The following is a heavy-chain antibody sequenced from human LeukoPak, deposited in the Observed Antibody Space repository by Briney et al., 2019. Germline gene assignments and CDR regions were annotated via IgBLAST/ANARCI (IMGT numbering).Heavy chain of an antibody. Sequence: PGGSLRLSCAASGFTVSSNYMSWVRQAPGKGLEWVSAISGSGGSTYYADSVKGRFTISRDNSKNTLYLQMNSLRAEDTAVYYCAKDIARQDFWSGYYDGMDVWGQGTTVTVSS. CDR3: AKDIARQDFWSGYYDGMDV. J-gene: IGHJ6*02. V-gene: IGHV3-23*01. CDR1: GFTVSSNY. D-gene: IGHD3-3*01. CDR2: ISGSGGST.